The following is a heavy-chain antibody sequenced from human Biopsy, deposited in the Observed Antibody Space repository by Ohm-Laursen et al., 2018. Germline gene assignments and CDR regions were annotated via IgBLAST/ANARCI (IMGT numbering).Heavy chain of an antibody. D-gene: IGHD2-8*01. CDR3: ARDPLNGHKHFDY. CDR2: INCKTGAT. V-gene: IGHV1-2*02. Sequence: SVKVSCKASSYTFTDYNIHWMRQAPGQGLEWLGYINCKTGATNYAQKFQGTVTMTRDTSISTAYLALGSLRSADAAIYYCARDPLNGHKHFDYWGQGSLDTVSS. CDR1: SYTFTDYN. J-gene: IGHJ4*02.